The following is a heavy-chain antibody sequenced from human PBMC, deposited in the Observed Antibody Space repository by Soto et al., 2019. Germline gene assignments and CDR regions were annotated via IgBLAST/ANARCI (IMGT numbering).Heavy chain of an antibody. Sequence: PGGSLRLSCAASGFTFSSYAMSWVRQAPGKGLEWVSAISGSGGSTYYADSVKGRFTISRDNSKNTLYLQMNSLRAEDTAVYYWEKDGLXEYFDSSGYFHAFYIWGQGTMVPV. CDR2: ISGSGGST. V-gene: IGHV3-23*01. CDR3: EKDGLXEYFDSSGYFHAFYI. CDR1: GFTFSSYA. J-gene: IGHJ3*02. D-gene: IGHD3-22*01.